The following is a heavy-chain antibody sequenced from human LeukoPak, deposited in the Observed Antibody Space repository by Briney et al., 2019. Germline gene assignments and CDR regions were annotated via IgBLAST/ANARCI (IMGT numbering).Heavy chain of an antibody. V-gene: IGHV3-74*01. CDR1: GFTFSSYW. Sequence: GGSLRLSCAASGFTFSSYWMHWVRQAPGKGLLWVSRINSDGSTTYYADSVKGRFTISRDNAKNTLYLQMNSLRAEDTAVHYCARDGDYVDYMDVWGKGTTVTVSS. CDR2: INSDGSTT. J-gene: IGHJ6*03. CDR3: ARDGDYVDYMDV. D-gene: IGHD4-17*01.